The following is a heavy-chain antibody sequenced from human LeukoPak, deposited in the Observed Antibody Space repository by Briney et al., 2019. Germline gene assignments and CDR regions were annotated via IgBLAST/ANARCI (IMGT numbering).Heavy chain of an antibody. V-gene: IGHV1-2*02. CDR2: INPNSGGT. J-gene: IGHJ5*02. D-gene: IGHD3-3*01. CDR3: ARDPSYYDFWSGYYLASRWFDP. Sequence: APVKVSCKASGYTFTAFSMHWVRQAPGQGLEWMGWINPNSGGTNYAQKFQGRVTMTRDTSISTAYMELSRLRSDDTAVYYCARDPSYYDFWSGYYLASRWFDPWGQGTLVTVSS. CDR1: GYTFTAFS.